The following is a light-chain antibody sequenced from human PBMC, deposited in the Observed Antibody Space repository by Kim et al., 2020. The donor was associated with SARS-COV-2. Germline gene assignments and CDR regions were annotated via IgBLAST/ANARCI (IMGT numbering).Light chain of an antibody. CDR1: QDIRNE. Sequence: ACVGERVPKARRACQDIRNELGWYQQNPGRAHKRLIYGASSLQSGVPSRFSGSGSGTEFTLTISSVQPEDFATYFCLQHSTYPITFGQGTRLEIK. CDR3: LQHSTYPIT. V-gene: IGKV1-17*01. CDR2: GAS. J-gene: IGKJ5*01.